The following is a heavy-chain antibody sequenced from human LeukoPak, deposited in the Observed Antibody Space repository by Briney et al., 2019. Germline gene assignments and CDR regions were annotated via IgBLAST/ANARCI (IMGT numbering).Heavy chain of an antibody. CDR1: GFTFRSYA. CDR2: ISGSGVGT. CDR3: VKGSLYSSGCYDY. J-gene: IGHJ4*02. V-gene: IGHV3-23*01. D-gene: IGHD6-19*01. Sequence: GGSLRLSCAASGFTFRSYAMNWVRQVPGKGLEWVSGISGSGVGTYYADSVKDRFTISRDNSNNTLFLQMNSLRAEDTAVYYCVKGSLYSSGCYDYWGQGTLVSVSA.